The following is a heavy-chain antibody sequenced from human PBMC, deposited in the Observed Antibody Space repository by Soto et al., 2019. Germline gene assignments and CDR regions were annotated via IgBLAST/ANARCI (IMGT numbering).Heavy chain of an antibody. CDR2: INHTGGT. CDR1: GGSVKGYY. Sequence: LSLPCAVYGGSVKGYYWNWIRQPPLKGLEWIGEINHTGGTHYNPSLKSRVTMSVDTSKNQFSLRLSSVTAADTAIYYCATRITVFGLLIPPFDPWGQGTQVTVSS. CDR3: ATRITVFGLLIPPFDP. D-gene: IGHD3-3*01. J-gene: IGHJ5*02. V-gene: IGHV4-34*01.